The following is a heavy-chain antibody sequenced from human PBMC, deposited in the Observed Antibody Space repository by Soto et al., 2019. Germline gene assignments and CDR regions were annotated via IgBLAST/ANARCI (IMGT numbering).Heavy chain of an antibody. CDR1: GFTFSSYA. CDR3: AKDRGSMIVVVITGAFDI. V-gene: IGHV3-23*01. Sequence: PVGSLRLSCAASGFTFSSYAMSWVRQAPGKGLEWVSAISGSGGSTYYADSVKGRFTISRDNSKNTLYLQVNSLRAEDTAVYYCAKDRGSMIVVVITGAFDIWGQGTMVTVSS. J-gene: IGHJ3*02. CDR2: ISGSGGST. D-gene: IGHD3-22*01.